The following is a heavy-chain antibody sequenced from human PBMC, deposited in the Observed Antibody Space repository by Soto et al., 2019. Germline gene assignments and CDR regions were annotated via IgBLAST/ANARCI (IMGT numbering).Heavy chain of an antibody. CDR3: ARGYDFWSGSYYMDV. D-gene: IGHD3-3*01. CDR2: INLSGGST. CDR1: GYTFTSYY. J-gene: IGHJ6*03. Sequence: QVQLVQSGAEVKKPGASVKVSCKASGYTFTSYYMHWVRQATGQGLEWMGIINLSGGSTSYAQKFQGRITMTRDTSTSTVYMELSSLRSEDTAVYYCARGYDFWSGSYYMDVWGKGTTVTVSS. V-gene: IGHV1-46*03.